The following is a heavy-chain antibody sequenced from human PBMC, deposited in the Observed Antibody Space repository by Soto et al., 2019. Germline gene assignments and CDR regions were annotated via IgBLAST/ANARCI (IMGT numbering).Heavy chain of an antibody. J-gene: IGHJ4*02. CDR1: GFTFSSYA. V-gene: IGHV3-23*01. Sequence: PGGSLSLSCAASGFTFSSYAMSWVRQAPGKGLEWVSAISVSGGSTYYADSVKGRFTISRDNSKNTLYLQMNSLRAEDTAVYCCAQVTQLEWFLDRVFDYWGQGTLVTVSS. D-gene: IGHD3-3*01. CDR3: AQVTQLEWFLDRVFDY. CDR2: ISVSGGST.